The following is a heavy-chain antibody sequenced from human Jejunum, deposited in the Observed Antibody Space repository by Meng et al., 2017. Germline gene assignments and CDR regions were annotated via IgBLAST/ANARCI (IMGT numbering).Heavy chain of an antibody. CDR3: ARDFEALNGV. CDR2: IYHSGTT. CDR1: GDSISSSYW. V-gene: IGHV4-4*02. Sequence: VQLQGPGPGLVKPWVTLSLTCAVSGDSISSSYWWSWVRQSPGKGLEWIGEIYHSGTTNYNPSLKSRVTLSVDKSKNQFSLNLSSVTAADTAVYFCARDFEALNGVWGQGTLVTVSS. D-gene: IGHD2-8*01. J-gene: IGHJ1*01.